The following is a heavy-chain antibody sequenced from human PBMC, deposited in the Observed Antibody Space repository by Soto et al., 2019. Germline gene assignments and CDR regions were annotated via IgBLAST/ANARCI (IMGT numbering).Heavy chain of an antibody. D-gene: IGHD3-10*01. Sequence: QVQLVQSGAEVKKPGASVKVSCKASGHTFTSYGISWVRQAPGQGLEWMGWISAYNGNTNYAQKLQGRVTMTTDTSTSTAYMELRSLRSDDTAVYYCASNYLYYYGSGNTNYYGMDVWGQGTTVTVSS. CDR1: GHTFTSYG. V-gene: IGHV1-18*01. CDR3: ASNYLYYYGSGNTNYYGMDV. CDR2: ISAYNGNT. J-gene: IGHJ6*02.